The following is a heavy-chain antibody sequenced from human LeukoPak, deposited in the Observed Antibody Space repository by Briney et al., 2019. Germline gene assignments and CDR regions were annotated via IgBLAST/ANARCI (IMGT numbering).Heavy chain of an antibody. CDR3: NFYGSGSFYDGYYFDY. D-gene: IGHD3-10*01. J-gene: IGHJ4*02. CDR2: ISAYNGNT. Sequence: GASAKVSCKASGYTFTSYGISWVRQAPGQGLEWMGWISAYNGNTNYAQKLQGRVTITVDKSTSTAYMELSSLRSEDTAVYYCNFYGSGSFYDGYYFDYWGQGTLVTVSS. CDR1: GYTFTSYG. V-gene: IGHV1-18*01.